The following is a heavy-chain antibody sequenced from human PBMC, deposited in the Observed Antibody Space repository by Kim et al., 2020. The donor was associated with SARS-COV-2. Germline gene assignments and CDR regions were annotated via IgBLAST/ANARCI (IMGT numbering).Heavy chain of an antibody. Sequence: YADSVKGRFTISRDNAKSSLFLQMNSLRAEDTAVYYCAKGVNYDILTGYGAWGQGTLVTVSS. CDR3: AKGVNYDILTGYGA. D-gene: IGHD3-9*01. J-gene: IGHJ5*02. V-gene: IGHV3-11*06.